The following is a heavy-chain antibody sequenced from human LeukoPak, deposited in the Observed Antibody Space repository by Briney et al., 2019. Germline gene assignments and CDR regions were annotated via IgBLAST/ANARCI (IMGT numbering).Heavy chain of an antibody. CDR2: IKQDESEK. CDR3: ARDKIVGATNFDN. D-gene: IGHD1-26*01. V-gene: IGHV3-7*03. Sequence: GGSLRLPCAASGFTFSSYWMSWVRQAPGKGPEWVANIKQDESEKYYVDSVKGRFTISRDNAKNSLYLQMNSLRAEDTAVYYCARDKIVGATNFDNWGQGTLVTVSS. J-gene: IGHJ4*02. CDR1: GFTFSSYW.